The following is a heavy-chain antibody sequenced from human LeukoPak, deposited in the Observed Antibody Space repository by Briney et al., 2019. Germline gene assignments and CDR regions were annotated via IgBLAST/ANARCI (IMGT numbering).Heavy chain of an antibody. CDR3: AREEYGTFDC. D-gene: IGHD1-1*01. CDR2: IHYRGGT. CDR1: GASTSSNY. Sequence: PSDTLSLTCTVSGASTSSNYWSWLRQPPGKGLEWIGYIHYRGGTNYNPSLKSRVTMSVDTSKNHFSLKLNSVTAADTAVYYCAREEYGTFDCWGQGTLVTVSS. J-gene: IGHJ4*02. V-gene: IGHV4-59*01.